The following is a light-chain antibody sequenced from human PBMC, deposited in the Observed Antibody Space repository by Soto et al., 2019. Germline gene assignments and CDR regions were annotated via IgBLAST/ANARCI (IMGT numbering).Light chain of an antibody. V-gene: IGKV3-11*01. CDR2: DAS. Sequence: EIVLTQSPATLSLSPGERATLSCRASQSVGSFLAWYQQKSGQTPRLLIYDASNRATGIPARFSGSGSGTDFTLTISSLELEDFAVYYCQHRSNWLGTFGPGTKVDIK. J-gene: IGKJ3*01. CDR1: QSVGSF. CDR3: QHRSNWLGT.